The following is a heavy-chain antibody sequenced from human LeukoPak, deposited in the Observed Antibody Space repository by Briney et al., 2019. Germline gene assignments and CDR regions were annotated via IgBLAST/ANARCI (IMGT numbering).Heavy chain of an antibody. V-gene: IGHV1-2*02. CDR1: GYTFTSYY. CDR2: IHPNSGGT. D-gene: IGHD6-13*01. J-gene: IGHJ5*02. Sequence: SVKVSCKASGYTFTSYYMHWVRQAPGHGLEWMGRIHPNSGGTNYAQKFQGRVTMTRDTSISKAYMELSRLRSDATAAYYCARDHSAAGGDNWFDPWGQGTLVTASS. CDR3: ARDHSAAGGDNWFDP.